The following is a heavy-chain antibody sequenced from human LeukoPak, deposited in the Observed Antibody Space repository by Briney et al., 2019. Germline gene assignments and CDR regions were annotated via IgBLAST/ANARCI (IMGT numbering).Heavy chain of an antibody. CDR1: GDSITGYY. J-gene: IGHJ6*03. CDR3: ARDGVFDYMDV. V-gene: IGHV4-39*07. Sequence: SETLSLTCSVSGDSITGYYWGWIRQPPGKGLEWIGNIYYTGNTYYNSSLKSRVTISLDTSKNQFSLKVISMTAADTAVYYCARDGVFDYMDVWGKGTTVTVSS. CDR2: IYYTGNT. D-gene: IGHD3-16*01.